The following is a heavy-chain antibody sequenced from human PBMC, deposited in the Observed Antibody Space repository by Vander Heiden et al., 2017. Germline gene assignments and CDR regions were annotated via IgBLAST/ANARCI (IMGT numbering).Heavy chain of an antibody. CDR3: AKGSSGWTPFDY. CDR2: SSWNSGSI. CDR1: GFTFDDYA. J-gene: IGHJ4*02. D-gene: IGHD6-19*01. Sequence: EVQLVESGGGLVQPGRSLRLSCAASGFTFDDYAMHWVRQAPGKGLEWVSGSSWNSGSIGYADSVKGRFTISRDNAKNSLYLQMNSLRAEDTALYYCAKGSSGWTPFDYWGQGTLVTVSS. V-gene: IGHV3-9*01.